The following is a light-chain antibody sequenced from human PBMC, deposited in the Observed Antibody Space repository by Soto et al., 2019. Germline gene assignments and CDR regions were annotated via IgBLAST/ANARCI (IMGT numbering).Light chain of an antibody. Sequence: DIQMTQSPSTLSASVGDRVTITCRASQNISNWLAWYQQRPGRAPNLLIHDASTLESGVPSRFSGSGSVTEFTLTISSLQPDDFATYFCQQYSTYLWTFGQGTKVDIK. CDR2: DAS. CDR1: QNISNW. V-gene: IGKV1-5*01. CDR3: QQYSTYLWT. J-gene: IGKJ1*01.